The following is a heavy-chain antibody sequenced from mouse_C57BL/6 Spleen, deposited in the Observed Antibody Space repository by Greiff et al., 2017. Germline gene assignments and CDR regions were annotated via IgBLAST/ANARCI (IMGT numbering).Heavy chain of an antibody. CDR2: IYPGSGST. J-gene: IGHJ4*01. Sequence: QVQLQQPGAELVKPGASVKMSCKASGYTFTSYWITWVKQRPGQGLEWIGDIYPGSGSTNYNEKFKSKATLTVDTSSSTAYMQLSSLTSEDSAVYYCARPDYGYYYAMDYWGQGTSVTVSS. V-gene: IGHV1-55*01. D-gene: IGHD1-1*02. CDR1: GYTFTSYW. CDR3: ARPDYGYYYAMDY.